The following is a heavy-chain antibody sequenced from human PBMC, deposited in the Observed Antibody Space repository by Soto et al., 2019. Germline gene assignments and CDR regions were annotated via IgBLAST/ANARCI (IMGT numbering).Heavy chain of an antibody. D-gene: IGHD5-18*01. Sequence: WGTLRRSGAACGFTFSSYAMHWVRQAPGKGLEWVAVISYAGSNKVYAHSGKGRFTISRDNSKITLYLQMNRLKVEDTVVSYCARAPNVDTAMVTTHYYYYGMDVWGQGTTVTVSS. CDR3: ARAPNVDTAMVTTHYYYYGMDV. V-gene: IGHV3-30-3*01. CDR1: GFTFSSYA. J-gene: IGHJ6*02. CDR2: ISYAGSNK.